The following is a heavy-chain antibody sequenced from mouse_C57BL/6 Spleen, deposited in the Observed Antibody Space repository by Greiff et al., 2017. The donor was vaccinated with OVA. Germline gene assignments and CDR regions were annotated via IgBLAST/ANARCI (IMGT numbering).Heavy chain of an antibody. CDR1: GFNIKDYY. CDR2: IDPEDSET. J-gene: IGHJ2*01. Sequence: VQLQQSGAELVKPGASVKLSCTASGFNIKDYYMHWVKQRTEQGLEWIGRIDPEDSETKYAPKFQGKATITADTSSNTAYLQLSSLTSEDTAVYYCARGYFDYWGQGTTLTVSS. CDR3: ARGYFDY. V-gene: IGHV14-2*01.